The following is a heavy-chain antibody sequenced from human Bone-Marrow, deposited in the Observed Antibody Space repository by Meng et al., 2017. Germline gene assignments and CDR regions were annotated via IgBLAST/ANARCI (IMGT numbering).Heavy chain of an antibody. J-gene: IGHJ4*02. CDR1: GFIFSNYW. CDR3: ARVGCSSTSCYGEFDY. CDR2: INGDGRST. Sequence: GEALKISCAAPGFIFSNYWMHWVRQAPRKGLVWVSRINGDGRSTSYADSVKGRFTISRDNAKNTVYLHMNSLRAEDTGVYYCARVGCSSTSCYGEFDYWGQGTLVTVSS. V-gene: IGHV3-74*01. D-gene: IGHD2-2*01.